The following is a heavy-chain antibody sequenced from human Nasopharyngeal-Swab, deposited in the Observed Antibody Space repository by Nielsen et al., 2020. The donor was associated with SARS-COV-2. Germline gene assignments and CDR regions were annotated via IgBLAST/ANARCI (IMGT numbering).Heavy chain of an antibody. CDR3: ARGYSSGWYFD. D-gene: IGHD6-19*01. Sequence: SETLSLTCTVSGGSISSYYWSWIRQPPGKGLEWIGYIYYSGSTNHNPSLKSRVTISVDTSKNQFSLKLSSVTAADTAVYYCARGYSSGWYFDWGQGTLVTVSS. CDR2: IYYSGST. J-gene: IGHJ4*02. CDR1: GGSISSYY. V-gene: IGHV4-59*08.